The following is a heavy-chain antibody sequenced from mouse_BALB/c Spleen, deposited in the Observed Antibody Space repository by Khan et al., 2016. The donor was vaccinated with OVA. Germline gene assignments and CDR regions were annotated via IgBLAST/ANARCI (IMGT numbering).Heavy chain of an antibody. CDR3: ARENYYGRGCYAMDY. D-gene: IGHD1-1*01. Sequence: DLVKPGTSVKLSCKASGYTFTSYWINWIKQRPGQGLEWIGRIGPGSSNTYYNEMFKGKAALTVDTSSSTAYIQLSSLSSEDSAVYFSARENYYGRGCYAMDYWGQGTSVTVSS. CDR1: GYTFTSYW. CDR2: IGPGSSNT. J-gene: IGHJ4*01. V-gene: IGHV1S41*01.